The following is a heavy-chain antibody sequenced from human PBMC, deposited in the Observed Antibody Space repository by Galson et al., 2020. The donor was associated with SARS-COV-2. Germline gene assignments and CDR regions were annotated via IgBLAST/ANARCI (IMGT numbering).Heavy chain of an antibody. CDR2: ISSSSSYI. CDR1: GFTFSSYS. V-gene: IGHV3-21*01. Sequence: GESLKISCAASGFTFSSYSMNWVRQAPGKGLEWVSSISSSSSYIYYADSVKGRFTISRDNAKNSLYLQMNSLRAEDTAVYYCARDRPTVAGLPNWFDPWGQGTLVTVSS. CDR3: ARDRPTVAGLPNWFDP. J-gene: IGHJ5*02. D-gene: IGHD6-19*01.